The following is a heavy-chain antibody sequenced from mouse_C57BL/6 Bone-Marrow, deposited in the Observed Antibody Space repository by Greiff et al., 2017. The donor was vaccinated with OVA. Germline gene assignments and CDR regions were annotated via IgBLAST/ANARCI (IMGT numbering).Heavy chain of an antibody. Sequence: VQLQQSGPELVKPGASVKISCKASGYTFTDYYMNWVKQSHGKSLEWIGDINPNNGGTSYNQKFKGKATLTVDKSSSTAYMELRSLTSEDSAVYYCARGIYYYGSTHWGQGTTLTVSS. CDR3: ARGIYYYGSTH. V-gene: IGHV1-26*01. J-gene: IGHJ2*01. CDR2: INPNNGGT. D-gene: IGHD1-1*01. CDR1: GYTFTDYY.